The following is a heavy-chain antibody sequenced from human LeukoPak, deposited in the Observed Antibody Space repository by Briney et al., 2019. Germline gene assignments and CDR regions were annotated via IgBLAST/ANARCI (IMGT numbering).Heavy chain of an antibody. CDR3: ARDRAYSYGTRYFDY. Sequence: SETLSLTCTVSGVSMRGAYWSWIRQPPGKGLEWIGYVFFEGNTRYNPSLTSRLTISADTSRSQFSLKLNSVTAADTAVYYCARDRAYSYGTRYFDYWGQGTLVTVSS. CDR1: GVSMRGAY. CDR2: VFFEGNT. V-gene: IGHV4-59*12. D-gene: IGHD5-18*01. J-gene: IGHJ4*02.